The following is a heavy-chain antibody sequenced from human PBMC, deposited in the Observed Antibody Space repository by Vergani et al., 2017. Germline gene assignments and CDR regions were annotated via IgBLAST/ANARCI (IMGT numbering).Heavy chain of an antibody. Sequence: QMQLQESGPGLVKASETLCLTCTVSGDSIISRSYYWGWIRQPPGKGLEWIGSIYNSGNGDSSSSLKSRVTISADTSKNQFSLRLTSVTAADTAVDYCASGKYYSXSTSHFRGRYFDVWGRGTLVTVPS. D-gene: IGHD3-16*01. CDR1: GDSIISRSYY. V-gene: IGHV4-39*01. J-gene: IGHJ2*01. CDR2: IYNSGNG. CDR3: ASGKYYSXSTSHFRGRYFDV.